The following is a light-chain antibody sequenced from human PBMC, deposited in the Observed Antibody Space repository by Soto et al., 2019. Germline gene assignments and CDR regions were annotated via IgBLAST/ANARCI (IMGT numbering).Light chain of an antibody. Sequence: QSVLTQPPSVSGTPGQRVTVSCTWSSSNIGAGYDVHWYQQLPGTAPKLLMYGNSNRPSGVPDRFSGSKSGTSASLAITGLQAEDEADYYCKSYDSSLSGWVFGGGTKLTVL. V-gene: IGLV1-40*01. CDR2: GNS. CDR3: KSYDSSLSGWV. J-gene: IGLJ3*02. CDR1: SSNIGAGYD.